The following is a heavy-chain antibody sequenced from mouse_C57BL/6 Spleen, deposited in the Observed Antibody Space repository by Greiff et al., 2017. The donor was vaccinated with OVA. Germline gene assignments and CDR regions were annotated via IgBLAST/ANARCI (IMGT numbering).Heavy chain of an antibody. D-gene: IGHD2-4*01. CDR3: ALYDYDSYYFDY. Sequence: VQLQQSVAELVRPGASVKLSCTASGFTITNTYMHWVKQRPEQGLEWIGRIDPANGNTNYAPKFQGKATITADTSSNTAYLQLSSLTSEDTAIYYCALYDYDSYYFDYWGQGTTLTVSS. CDR1: GFTITNTY. V-gene: IGHV14-3*01. CDR2: IDPANGNT. J-gene: IGHJ2*01.